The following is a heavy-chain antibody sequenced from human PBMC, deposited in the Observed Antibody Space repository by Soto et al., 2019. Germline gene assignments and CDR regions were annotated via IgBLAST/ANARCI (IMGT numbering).Heavy chain of an antibody. CDR2: INPNSGGT. CDR3: ARDFVLQRGWFDP. D-gene: IGHD3-16*02. V-gene: IGHV1-2*02. CDR1: GYTFTGYY. J-gene: IGHJ5*02. Sequence: GASVKVSCKDSGYTFTGYYMHWVRQAPGQGLEWMGWINPNSGGTNYAQKFQGRVTMTRDTSISTAYMEMRRLRSDDTAVYYCARDFVLQRGWFDPWGQGTLVTVSS.